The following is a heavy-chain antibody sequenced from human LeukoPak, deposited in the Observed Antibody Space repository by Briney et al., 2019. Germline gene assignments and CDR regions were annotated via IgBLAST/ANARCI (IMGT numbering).Heavy chain of an antibody. CDR1: GFIFSSYS. J-gene: IGHJ4*02. D-gene: IGHD1-7*01. Sequence: PGGSLRLSCAASGFIFSSYSMNWVRLAPGKGLEWISYISSDSRTIHYADSVKGRFTISRDNAKNSLYLQMNSLRAGDSAVYYCATNWNYRFDYWGQGTLVTVSS. CDR3: ATNWNYRFDY. CDR2: ISSDSRTI. V-gene: IGHV3-48*04.